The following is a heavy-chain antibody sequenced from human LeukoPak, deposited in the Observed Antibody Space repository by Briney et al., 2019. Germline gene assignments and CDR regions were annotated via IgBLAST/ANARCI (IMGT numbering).Heavy chain of an antibody. Sequence: SGPALVKPTQTLTLTCTFSGFSLSTSGMCVSWIRQPPGKALEWLARIDWDDDKYYSTSLKTRLTISKDTSKNQVVLTMTNMDPVDTATYYCARVNYDYVWGSYRYSFDYWGQGTLVTVSS. CDR1: GFSLSTSGMC. D-gene: IGHD3-16*02. J-gene: IGHJ4*02. CDR3: ARVNYDYVWGSYRYSFDY. V-gene: IGHV2-70*11. CDR2: IDWDDDK.